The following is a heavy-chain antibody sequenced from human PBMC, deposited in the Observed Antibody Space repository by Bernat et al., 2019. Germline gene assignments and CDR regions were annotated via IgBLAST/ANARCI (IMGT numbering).Heavy chain of an antibody. J-gene: IGHJ4*02. D-gene: IGHD6-6*01. CDR1: GGSISSSSYY. Sequence: QLQLQESGPGLVKPSETLSLTCTVSGGSISSSSYYWGWIRQPPGKGLEWIGSIYYSGSTYYNPSLKSRVTISVDTSKNQFSLKLSSVTAADTAVYYCAVYSSSLGYFDYWGQGTLVTVSS. V-gene: IGHV4-39*01. CDR2: IYYSGST. CDR3: AVYSSSLGYFDY.